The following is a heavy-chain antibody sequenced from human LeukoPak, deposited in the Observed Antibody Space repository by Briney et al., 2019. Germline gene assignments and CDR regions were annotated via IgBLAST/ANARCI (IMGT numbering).Heavy chain of an antibody. CDR2: IYSGGST. J-gene: IGHJ6*02. CDR3: ARGVQEVRGVIRFYYYFGMDV. Sequence: GGSLRLSCAASGFTVSSNYMSWVRQAPGKGLGWVSVIYSGGSTYYADSVKGRLTISRDNSKNTLYLQMNGLRAEDTAVYYCARGVQEVRGVIRFYYYFGMDVWGQGTTVTVSS. CDR1: GFTVSSNY. D-gene: IGHD3-10*01. V-gene: IGHV3-53*01.